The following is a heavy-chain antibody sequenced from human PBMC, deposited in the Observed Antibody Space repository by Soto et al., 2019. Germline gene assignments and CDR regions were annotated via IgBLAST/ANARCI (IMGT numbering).Heavy chain of an antibody. D-gene: IGHD3-22*01. Sequence: QVQLVQSGAEVKKPGSSVKVSCKASGGSLSNYGISWVRQATGQGLEWMGAIIPVFGTPNYAQEFQDRVTIAADESTTTVYMEVRSLTSEDTAVYYCARGDATKIVVTTYYAMDVWGQGTTVTVSS. CDR2: IIPVFGTP. CDR3: ARGDATKIVVTTYYAMDV. V-gene: IGHV1-69*12. J-gene: IGHJ6*02. CDR1: GGSLSNYG.